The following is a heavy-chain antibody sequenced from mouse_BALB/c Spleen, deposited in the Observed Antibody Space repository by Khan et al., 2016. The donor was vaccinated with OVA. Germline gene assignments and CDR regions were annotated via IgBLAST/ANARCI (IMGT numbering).Heavy chain of an antibody. J-gene: IGHJ2*01. CDR3: GRGETLYYFNY. CDR1: GYIFTSYW. CDR2: IYPGTGNT. Sequence: QIQLVQSGAELVRPGASVKLSCKTSGYIFTSYWIHWVKQRSGQGLEWIARIYPGTGNTYYNENFKGKATLTADNSSSPAYMQLSSLKSEDSAVYFCGRGETLYYFNYWGQGTTLTVSS. V-gene: IGHV1-76*01.